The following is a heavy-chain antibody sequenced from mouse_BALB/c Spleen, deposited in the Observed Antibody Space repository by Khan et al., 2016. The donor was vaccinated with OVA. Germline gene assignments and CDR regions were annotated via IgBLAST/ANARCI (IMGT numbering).Heavy chain of an antibody. D-gene: IGHD1-2*01. CDR1: GYTFTSHT. CDR2: INPRSGYT. Sequence: QVQLQQSGAELARPGASVKMSCKASGYTFTSHTMNWVKQRPGQGLEWIGYINPRSGYTNYNQKFNDKATLTADKSSSTAYMQLSSLTSEDSAVYYCSRRTAEYAMDYWGQGTSVTVSS. CDR3: SRRTAEYAMDY. V-gene: IGHV1-4*01. J-gene: IGHJ4*01.